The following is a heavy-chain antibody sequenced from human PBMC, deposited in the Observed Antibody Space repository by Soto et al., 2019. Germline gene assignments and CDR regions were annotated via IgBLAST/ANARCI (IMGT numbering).Heavy chain of an antibody. CDR2: IWYDGSNK. Sequence: GRAFRHLYAASGLTSSPYSMLWVRQAPGKGLEWVAVIWYDGSNKYYADSVKGRFTISRDNSKNTLYLQMNSLRAEYTAVYYCARNEPVYDYYGMDVWGQGT. CDR1: GLTSSPYS. V-gene: IGHV3-33*01. J-gene: IGHJ6*02. CDR3: ARNEPVYDYYGMDV.